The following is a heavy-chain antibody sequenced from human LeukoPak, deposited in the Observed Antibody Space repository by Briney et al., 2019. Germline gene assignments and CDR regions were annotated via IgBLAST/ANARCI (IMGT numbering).Heavy chain of an antibody. CDR3: TRGYGDWFDP. D-gene: IGHD4-17*01. J-gene: IGHJ5*02. CDR1: GFTFSTYW. Sequence: VGSQRLSCAASGFTFSTYWMHWVRQAPGKGLVWVSRINSDGSSTYYADSVKGRFSISRDNAKNTLYLQMNSLRAEDTAVYYCTRGYGDWFDPWGQGTLVTVSS. CDR2: INSDGSST. V-gene: IGHV3-74*01.